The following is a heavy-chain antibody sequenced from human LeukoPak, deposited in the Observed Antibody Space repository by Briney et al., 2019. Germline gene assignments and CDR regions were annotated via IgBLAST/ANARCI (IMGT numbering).Heavy chain of an antibody. Sequence: ASVKVSYKASGYTFTGYYMHWVRQAPGQGLEWMGWINPNSSGTNYAQKFQGRVTMTRDTSISTAYMELSRLRSDDTAVYYCAREGVSGDAFDIWGQGTMVTVSS. CDR1: GYTFTGYY. J-gene: IGHJ3*02. CDR2: INPNSSGT. CDR3: AREGVSGDAFDI. D-gene: IGHD2-8*01. V-gene: IGHV1-2*02.